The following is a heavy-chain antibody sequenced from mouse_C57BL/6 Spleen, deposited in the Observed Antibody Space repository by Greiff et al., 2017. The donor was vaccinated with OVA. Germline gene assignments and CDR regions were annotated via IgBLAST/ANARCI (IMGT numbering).Heavy chain of an antibody. Sequence: VQLKESGGGLVQPGGSMKLSCAASGFTFSDAWMDWVRQSPEKGLEWVAEIRNKANNHATYYAESVKGRFTISRDDSKSSVYLQMNSLRAEDTGIYYCTLPFTTVGYFDYWGQGTTLTVSS. CDR3: TLPFTTVGYFDY. J-gene: IGHJ2*01. D-gene: IGHD1-1*01. V-gene: IGHV6-6*01. CDR2: IRNKANNHAT. CDR1: GFTFSDAW.